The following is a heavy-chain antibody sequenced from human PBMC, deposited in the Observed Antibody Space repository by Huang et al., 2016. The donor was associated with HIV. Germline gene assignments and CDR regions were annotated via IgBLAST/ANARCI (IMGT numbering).Heavy chain of an antibody. J-gene: IGHJ4*02. Sequence: EVQLVQSEAEVKTPGESLKISSRGSGYSFTNYWIGWGRQRPGEGLEWMGVIYPADSDTRYSPSFQGQVTFSADKSTRTAYLQWSSLQASDTAIYYCARSEVLVTAVPFDHWGQGTLVTVSS. D-gene: IGHD2-21*02. V-gene: IGHV5-51*03. CDR2: IYPADSDT. CDR3: ARSEVLVTAVPFDH. CDR1: GYSFTNYW.